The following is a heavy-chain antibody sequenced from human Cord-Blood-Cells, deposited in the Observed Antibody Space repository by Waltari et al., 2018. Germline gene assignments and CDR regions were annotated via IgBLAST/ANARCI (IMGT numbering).Heavy chain of an antibody. D-gene: IGHD6-13*01. CDR2: IKEDGSEK. Sequence: EVQLVESGGGLVQPGGSLRLSCAASGFTFRSSWMRWVRQAPGKGRDWVANIKEDGSEKYYVDSVKGRFTISRDNAKNSLYLQMNSLRAEDTAVYYCARGPFSSSWYYFDYWGQGTLVTVSS. CDR3: ARGPFSSSWYYFDY. V-gene: IGHV3-7*01. J-gene: IGHJ4*02. CDR1: GFTFRSSW.